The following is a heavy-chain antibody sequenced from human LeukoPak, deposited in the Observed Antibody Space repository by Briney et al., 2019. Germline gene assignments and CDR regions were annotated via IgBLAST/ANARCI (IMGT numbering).Heavy chain of an antibody. V-gene: IGHV1-2*02. CDR1: GYTFTGYY. Sequence: ASVKVSCKASGYTFTGYYMHWVRQAPGQGLEWMGWINPNSGGTNYAQKFQGRVTMTRDTSISTAYMELSSLRSEDTAVYYCARERRSSWYYFDYWGQGTLVTVSS. CDR3: ARERRSSWYYFDY. J-gene: IGHJ4*02. D-gene: IGHD6-13*01. CDR2: INPNSGGT.